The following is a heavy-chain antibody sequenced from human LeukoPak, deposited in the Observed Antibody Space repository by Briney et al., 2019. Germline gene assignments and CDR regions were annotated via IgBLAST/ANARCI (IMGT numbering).Heavy chain of an antibody. D-gene: IGHD6-19*01. Sequence: GGSLRLSCAASGFTFSSYSMNWVRQAPGKGLAWVSYISSSSTTIYYADSVKGRFTISRDNAKNSLYLQMNSLRAEDTAVYYCARGYSSGRKPFDYWGQGTLVTVSS. CDR2: ISSSSTTI. J-gene: IGHJ4*02. CDR3: ARGYSSGRKPFDY. V-gene: IGHV3-48*01. CDR1: GFTFSSYS.